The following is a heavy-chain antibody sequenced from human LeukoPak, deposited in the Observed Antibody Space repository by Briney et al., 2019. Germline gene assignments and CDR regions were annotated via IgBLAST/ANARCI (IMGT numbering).Heavy chain of an antibody. V-gene: IGHV4-31*03. J-gene: IGHJ6*02. CDR1: GGSISSGGYY. CDR2: IYYSGST. Sequence: RPSETLSLTCTVSGGSISSGGYYWSWIRQHPGKGLEWIGYIYYSGSTYYNPSLKSRVTISVDTPKNQFSLKLSSATAADTAVYYCARYGYSYGSFLVPHKSYYYYYGMDVWGQGTTVTVSS. CDR3: ARYGYSYGSFLVPHKSYYYYYGMDV. D-gene: IGHD5-18*01.